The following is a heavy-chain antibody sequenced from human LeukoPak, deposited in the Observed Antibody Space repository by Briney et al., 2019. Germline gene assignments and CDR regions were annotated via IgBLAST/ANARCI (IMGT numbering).Heavy chain of an antibody. Sequence: GGSMRLSCAASGFTFTTYWMSWVRQAPGKGLEWVANIKQDGSEKYYVDSVKGRFTISRDNARNSLYLQMNSLRADDTAVYYCARGGGYAWDYWGQGTLVTVSS. D-gene: IGHD5-12*01. CDR3: ARGGGYAWDY. CDR1: GFTFTTYW. J-gene: IGHJ4*02. V-gene: IGHV3-7*01. CDR2: IKQDGSEK.